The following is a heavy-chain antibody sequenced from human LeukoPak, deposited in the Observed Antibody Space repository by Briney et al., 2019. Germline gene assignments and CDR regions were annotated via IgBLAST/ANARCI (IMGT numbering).Heavy chain of an antibody. J-gene: IGHJ4*02. CDR1: GYTFTGYY. D-gene: IGHD3-22*01. V-gene: IGHV1-2*02. Sequence: ASVKVSCKASGYTFTGYYMHWVRQAPGQGLEWMGWINPNSGGTNYAQKFQGRVTMTRDTSISTAYMDLSRLRSDDTAVYYCARARRDYYDSSGYYRYYFDYWGQGTLVTVSS. CDR3: ARARRDYYDSSGYYRYYFDY. CDR2: INPNSGGT.